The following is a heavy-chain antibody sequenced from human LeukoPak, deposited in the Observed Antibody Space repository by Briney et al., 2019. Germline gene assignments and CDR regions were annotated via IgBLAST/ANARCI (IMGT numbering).Heavy chain of an antibody. CDR3: ARDKVVVITTSYYFDY. CDR1: GFTFSSYS. V-gene: IGHV3-21*01. Sequence: GGSLRLSCAASGFTFSSYSMNWVRQAPGKGLEWVSSISSSSSYIYYADSVKGRFTISRDNAKNSLYLQMNSLRAEDTAVYYCARDKVVVITTSYYFDYWGQGTLVTVSS. J-gene: IGHJ4*02. CDR2: ISSSSSYI. D-gene: IGHD3-22*01.